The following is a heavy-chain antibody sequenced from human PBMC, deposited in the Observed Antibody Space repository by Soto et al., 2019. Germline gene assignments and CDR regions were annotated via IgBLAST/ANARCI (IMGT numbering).Heavy chain of an antibody. CDR1: GGSISSYY. J-gene: IGHJ4*02. D-gene: IGHD3-22*01. CDR3: ARGLET. CDR2: IYYSGST. V-gene: IGHV4-59*01. Sequence: QVQLQESGPGLVKPSETLSLTCTVSGGSISSYYWSWIRQPPGKGLEWIGYIYYSGSTNYNPSLKSRVTISVDTSKNQFSLKLSSVTAADTAVYYCARGLETWGQGTLVTVSS.